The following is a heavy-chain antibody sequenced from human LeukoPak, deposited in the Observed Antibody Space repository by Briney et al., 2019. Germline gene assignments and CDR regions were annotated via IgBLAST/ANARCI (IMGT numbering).Heavy chain of an antibody. D-gene: IGHD2-2*01. J-gene: IGHJ4*02. V-gene: IGHV3-30*18. CDR2: ISYDGRNK. CDR1: GFTLNNYG. Sequence: GKSLRLSCAASGFTLNNYGMRWVRQARCKGLEWVAVISYDGRNKHYPDSVKGRFTISRDISTDTLWLQMDSLRTEDTAVYYCAKGPLRGTAAAIDYWGQGTLVTVSS. CDR3: AKGPLRGTAAAIDY.